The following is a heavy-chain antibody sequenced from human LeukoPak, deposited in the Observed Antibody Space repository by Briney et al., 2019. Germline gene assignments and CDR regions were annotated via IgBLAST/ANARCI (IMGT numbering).Heavy chain of an antibody. J-gene: IGHJ4*02. D-gene: IGHD3-22*01. CDR2: INPNSGGT. CDR1: GYTFTGHY. V-gene: IGHV1-2*02. Sequence: ASVTVSCKASGYTFTGHYMHWVRQAPGQGLEWMGWINPNSGGTNYAQKFQGRVTMTRDTSISTAYMELSRLRSDDTAVYYCARGRKYYYDSSGYYYYFDYWGQGTLVTVSS. CDR3: ARGRKYYYDSSGYYYYFDY.